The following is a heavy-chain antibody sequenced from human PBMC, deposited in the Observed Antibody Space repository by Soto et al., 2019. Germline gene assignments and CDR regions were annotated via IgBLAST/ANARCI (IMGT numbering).Heavy chain of an antibody. CDR1: GFTFGDYA. Sequence: PGGSLRLSCTASGFTFGDYAVNWVRQAPGKGLEWVSSISSSSSYIYYADSVKGRFTISRDNAKNSLYLQMNSLRAEDTAVYYCASENEEWLRYFDHWGQGTLVTVSS. CDR3: ASENEEWLRYFDH. D-gene: IGHD5-12*01. V-gene: IGHV3-21*01. CDR2: ISSSSSYI. J-gene: IGHJ4*02.